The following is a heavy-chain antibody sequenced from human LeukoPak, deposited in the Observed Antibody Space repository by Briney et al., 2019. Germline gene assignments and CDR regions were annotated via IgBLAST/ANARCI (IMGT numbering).Heavy chain of an antibody. Sequence: GASVKVSCKASGYNFTSYDINWVRQATGQGLEWMGWMNPNSGNTGYAQKFQGRVTITRNTSISTAYMELSSLRSEDTAVYYCARLYGSGSYYYYYMDVWGKGTTVTVSS. J-gene: IGHJ6*03. V-gene: IGHV1-8*03. CDR3: ARLYGSGSYYYYYMDV. D-gene: IGHD3-10*01. CDR2: MNPNSGNT. CDR1: GYNFTSYD.